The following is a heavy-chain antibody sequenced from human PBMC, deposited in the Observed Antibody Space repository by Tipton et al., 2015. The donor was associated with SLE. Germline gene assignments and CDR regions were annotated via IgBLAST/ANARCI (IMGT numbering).Heavy chain of an antibody. J-gene: IGHJ4*02. CDR3: ANSSPGYISGGGSVDY. D-gene: IGHD5-24*01. Sequence: LRLSCAASGFTVSSNYMSWVRQAPGKEPEWIGSIYYSGSTYYTPSLKSRVTASVDTSKNQFSLSLYSVTVDDTAVYYCANSSPGYISGGGSVDYWGQGTQVTVSS. V-gene: IGHV4-59*05. CDR1: GFTVSSNY. CDR2: IYYSGST.